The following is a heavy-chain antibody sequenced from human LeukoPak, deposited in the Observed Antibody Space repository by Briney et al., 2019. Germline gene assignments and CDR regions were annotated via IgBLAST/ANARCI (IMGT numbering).Heavy chain of an antibody. CDR2: IYYSGST. J-gene: IGHJ5*02. CDR1: GGSISSYY. V-gene: IGHV4-59*01. CDR3: ARGHFDWSNWFDP. D-gene: IGHD3-9*01. Sequence: SETLSLTCTVSGGSISSYYWSWIRQPPGKGLEWIGYIYYSGSTNYNPSLKSRVTISVDTSKNQFSLKLSSVTAADTAVYYCARGHFDWSNWFDPCGQGTLVTVSS.